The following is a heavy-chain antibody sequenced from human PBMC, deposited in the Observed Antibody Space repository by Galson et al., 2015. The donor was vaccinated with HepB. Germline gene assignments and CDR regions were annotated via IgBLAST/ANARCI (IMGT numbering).Heavy chain of an antibody. Sequence: SLRLSCAASGFTFDDYAMNWVRQAPGKGLEWVSGISWNSGSIGYADSVKGRFTISRDNAKNSLYLQMNSLRAEDTAFYYCAKGLWFRDNRAAFDIWGQGTMVTVSS. J-gene: IGHJ3*02. CDR2: ISWNSGSI. V-gene: IGHV3-9*01. D-gene: IGHD3-10*01. CDR3: AKGLWFRDNRAAFDI. CDR1: GFTFDDYA.